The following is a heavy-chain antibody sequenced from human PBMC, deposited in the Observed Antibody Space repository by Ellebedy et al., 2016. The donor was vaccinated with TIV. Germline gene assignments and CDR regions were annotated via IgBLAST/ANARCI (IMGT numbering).Heavy chain of an antibody. CDR3: IRNVKYDRSY. CDR2: IRSKAKNSAT. D-gene: IGHD3-22*01. CDR1: GFIFSDSA. V-gene: IGHV3-73*01. J-gene: IGHJ4*02. Sequence: GESLKISCAGSGFIFSDSAMQWVRQAPGKGLEWVGRIRSKAKNSATQYTESLKGRFSISRDDSTNTAFLQMNSLETDETATYYCIRNVKYDRSYWGQGTLVTVSS.